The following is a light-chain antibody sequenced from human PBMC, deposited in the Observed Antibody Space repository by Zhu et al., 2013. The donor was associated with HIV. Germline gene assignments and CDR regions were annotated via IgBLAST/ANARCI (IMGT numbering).Light chain of an antibody. CDR3: QQYHSLPLA. CDR2: DAS. J-gene: IGKJ4*01. V-gene: IGKV1-5*01. Sequence: DIQMTQSPSTLSASVGDRVTITCRASQSISSWLAWYQQKPGKAPNLLIYDASSLESGVPSRFSGFVSGTDFTFTIASLQPEDVATYYCQQYHSLPLAFGGGTKVEIK. CDR1: QSISSW.